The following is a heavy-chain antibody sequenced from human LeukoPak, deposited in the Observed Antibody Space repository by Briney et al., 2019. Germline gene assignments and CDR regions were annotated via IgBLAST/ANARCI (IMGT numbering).Heavy chain of an antibody. CDR3: AKVLHSSGWYFDY. Sequence: GGSLRLSCAAPGFTFSSYAMSWVRQAPGKGLEWVSAISGSGGSTYYADSVKGRFTISRDNSKNTLYLQMNSLRAEDTAVYYCAKVLHSSGWYFDYWGQGTLVTVSS. CDR2: ISGSGGST. J-gene: IGHJ4*02. CDR1: GFTFSSYA. V-gene: IGHV3-23*01. D-gene: IGHD6-19*01.